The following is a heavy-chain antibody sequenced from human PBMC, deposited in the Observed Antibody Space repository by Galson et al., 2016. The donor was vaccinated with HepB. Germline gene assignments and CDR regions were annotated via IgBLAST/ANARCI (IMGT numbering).Heavy chain of an antibody. CDR2: IKRKSDGGTT. CDR1: GFNFSNAW. CDR3: RYGMDV. V-gene: IGHV3-15*01. Sequence: SLRHPCAASGFNFSNAWLSWVRQAPGKGREWVGRIKRKSDGGTTDYAAPVKGRLSISRDDSKNTLYLQMNSLKTEDTAVYYCRYGMDVWGQGTTVTVSS. J-gene: IGHJ6*02.